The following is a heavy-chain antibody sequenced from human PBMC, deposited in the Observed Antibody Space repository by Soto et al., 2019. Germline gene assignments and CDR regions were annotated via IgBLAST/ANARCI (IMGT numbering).Heavy chain of an antibody. CDR3: VRGGGVGVAGSAAFDM. D-gene: IGHD3-3*01. J-gene: IGHJ3*02. V-gene: IGHV1-2*02. Sequence: QLHLVQSGAVVKKPGASVTVSCSASGYPVTAYYMHWVRQAPGRGLEWMGGINPATGAAKYTQTLQGRVTMTRDTSTSTVFMELSGLTSEDTAVFYCVRGGGVGVAGSAAFDMWGQGTVVTVSS. CDR2: INPATGAA. CDR1: GYPVTAYY.